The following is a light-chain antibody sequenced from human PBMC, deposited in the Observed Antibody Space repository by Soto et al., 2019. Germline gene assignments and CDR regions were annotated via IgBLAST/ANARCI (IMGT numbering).Light chain of an antibody. Sequence: QSALTQPASVSGSPGQSITISCTGTSSDVGGYNYVSWYQQHPGKAPKLMIYEVSNRPSGVSNRFSGSKSGNTASLTISGLQAEDEVDYYCSSYTSSSTPHHVFGTGTKLTVL. CDR3: SSYTSSSTPHHV. CDR1: SSDVGGYNY. CDR2: EVS. V-gene: IGLV2-14*01. J-gene: IGLJ1*01.